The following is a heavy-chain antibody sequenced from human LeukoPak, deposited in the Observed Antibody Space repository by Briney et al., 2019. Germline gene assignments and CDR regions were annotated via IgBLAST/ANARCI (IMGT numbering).Heavy chain of an antibody. CDR2: ISGSGGYT. J-gene: IGHJ4*02. V-gene: IGHV3-23*01. CDR1: GFTFSSYA. D-gene: IGHD6-13*01. CDR3: ATFIAAAGPGGFDY. Sequence: GGSLRLSCAASGFTFSSYAMSWVRQAPGKGLEWVSTISGSGGYTYYADSVEGRFTISRDNSKNTLYLQMNSLRAEDTAVYYCATFIAAAGPGGFDYWGQGTLVTVSS.